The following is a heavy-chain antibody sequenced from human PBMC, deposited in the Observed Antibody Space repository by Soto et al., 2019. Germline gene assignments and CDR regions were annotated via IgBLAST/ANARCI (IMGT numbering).Heavy chain of an antibody. J-gene: IGHJ6*02. V-gene: IGHV4-34*01. Sequence: SETLSLTCAVDGRSFSGYYWRWIRQPPGGGREWVGAINHSGSTNYNPYLTSPVTISVETSKNQFYMKLSSVTAEDTAVYYCARGQGPLKKVYYYYYYRMDVWGQGRTLT. CDR2: INHSGST. CDR1: GRSFSGYY. CDR3: ARGQGPLKKVYYYYYYRMDV.